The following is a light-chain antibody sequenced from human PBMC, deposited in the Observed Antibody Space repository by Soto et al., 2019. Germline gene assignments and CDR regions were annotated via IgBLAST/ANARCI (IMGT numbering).Light chain of an antibody. V-gene: IGLV1-40*01. CDR1: SSNIGAGYD. CDR2: GNS. J-gene: IGLJ2*01. CDR3: QSYDSSLSGV. Sequence: QSVLTQPPSVSGAPGQRVTISCTGSSSNIGAGYDVHWYQQLPGTAPKLLIYGNSNRPSGVPDRFSGSKSGTSASLAITGLQAEDEADYYCQSYDSSLSGVFGGGIKVTVL.